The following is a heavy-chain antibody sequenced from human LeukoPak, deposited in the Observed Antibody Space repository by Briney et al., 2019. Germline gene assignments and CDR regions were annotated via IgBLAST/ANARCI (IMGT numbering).Heavy chain of an antibody. V-gene: IGHV3-11*06. CDR1: GFTFSDYY. D-gene: IGHD1-14*01. CDR3: AREFRKPSTGD. Sequence: GGSLRLSCAASGFTFSDYYMSWIRQAPGKGLEWVSYISSSSSYTNYADSVKGRFTISRDNAKNTLYLQMNSLRAEDTAVYFCAREFRKPSTGDWGQGTLVTVSS. J-gene: IGHJ4*02. CDR2: ISSSSSYT.